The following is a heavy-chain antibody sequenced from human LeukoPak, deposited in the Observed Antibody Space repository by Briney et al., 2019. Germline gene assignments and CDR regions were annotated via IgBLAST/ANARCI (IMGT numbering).Heavy chain of an antibody. CDR2: LYAGGNT. J-gene: IGHJ4*02. D-gene: IGHD6-19*01. V-gene: IGHV3-66*01. CDR3: ARIYASGWSDY. Sequence: GGSLRLSCAASGLAVSDTYMIWVRQAPGKGLEWVSVLYAGGNTYYADSVKGRFTISRDNSKNTLYLQMDSLRAEDTAVYYCARIYASGWSDYWGQGTLVTVSS. CDR1: GLAVSDTY.